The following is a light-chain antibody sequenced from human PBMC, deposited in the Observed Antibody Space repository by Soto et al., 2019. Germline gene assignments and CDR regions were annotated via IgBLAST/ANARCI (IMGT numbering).Light chain of an antibody. J-gene: IGKJ1*01. Sequence: EIVLTQSPGTLSLSPGERATLSCRASQSVSDSFLAWYQQKPGQAPRLLIYGASIRDTGIPDRFSGGGSGTDFTLTISRLEPEDFAVYYCQQYGSPPLSFGQGTKVEIK. CDR1: QSVSDSF. V-gene: IGKV3-20*01. CDR3: QQYGSPPLS. CDR2: GAS.